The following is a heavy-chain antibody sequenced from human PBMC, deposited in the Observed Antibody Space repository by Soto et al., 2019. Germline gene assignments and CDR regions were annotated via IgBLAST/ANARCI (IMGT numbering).Heavy chain of an antibody. D-gene: IGHD6-6*01. J-gene: IGHJ4*02. V-gene: IGHV3-11*06. CDR2: ISSSSSYT. Sequence: PGGSLRLSCAASGFTFSDYYMSWIRQAPGKGLEWVSYISSSSSYTNYADSVKGRFTISRDNAKNSLYLQMNSLRAEDTAVYYCARDLREYSSSSGLGYWGQGTLVTVSS. CDR3: ARDLREYSSSSGLGY. CDR1: GFTFSDYY.